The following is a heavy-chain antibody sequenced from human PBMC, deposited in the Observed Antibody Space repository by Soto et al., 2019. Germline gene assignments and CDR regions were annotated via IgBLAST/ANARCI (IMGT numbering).Heavy chain of an antibody. CDR3: ARETYCGGDCYSGFDY. Sequence: QVQLVQSGAEVKKPGSSVKVSCKASGGTFSSYAISWVRQAPGQGLEWMGGIIPIFGTANYAQKFQGRVTITAEESTSTAYMELSSLRSEDTAVYYCARETYCGGDCYSGFDYWGQGTLVTVSS. D-gene: IGHD2-21*02. CDR2: IIPIFGTA. V-gene: IGHV1-69*01. CDR1: GGTFSSYA. J-gene: IGHJ4*02.